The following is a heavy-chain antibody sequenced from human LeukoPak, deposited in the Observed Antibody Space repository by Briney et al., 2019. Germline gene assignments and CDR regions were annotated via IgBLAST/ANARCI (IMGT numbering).Heavy chain of an antibody. D-gene: IGHD4-11*01. J-gene: IGHJ6*02. CDR1: GYTFTSYG. CDR3: ASNSISSYYYGMDV. Sequence: ASVKVSRKASGYTFTSYGISWVRQAPGQGLEWMGWISAYNGNTNYAQKLQGRVTMTTDTSTSTAYMELRSLRSDDTAVYYCASNSISSYYYGMDVWGQGTTVTVSS. CDR2: ISAYNGNT. V-gene: IGHV1-18*01.